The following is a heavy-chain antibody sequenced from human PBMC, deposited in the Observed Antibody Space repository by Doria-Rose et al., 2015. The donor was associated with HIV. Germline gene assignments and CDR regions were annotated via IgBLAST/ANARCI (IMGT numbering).Heavy chain of an antibody. CDR2: ILSDDDR. V-gene: IGHV2-26*03. J-gene: IGHJ4*02. CDR3: ARIKSSRWYHKYYFDF. CDR1: GVSLSSPGMG. Sequence: QVTLKESGPVLVKPTETLTLTCTISGVSLSSPGMGVSWLRQPPGNALECPAKILSDDDRSYKTSLKIRLTISRGTCKSQVVHTMTDMNPVDTATYYCARIKSSRWYHKYYFDFWGQGTLVIVSA. D-gene: IGHD6-13*01.